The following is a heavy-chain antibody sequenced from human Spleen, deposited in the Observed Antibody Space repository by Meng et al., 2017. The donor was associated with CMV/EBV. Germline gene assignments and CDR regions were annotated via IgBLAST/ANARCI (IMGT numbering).Heavy chain of an antibody. Sequence: SETLSLTCTVSGGSVSSRDYYWSWIRQPPGKGLEWIGYIFYYGSSSYSPSLKSRVSMSVDTSKNQFSLKVSSVTAADTAVYYCARARYYYDGSGRDYFDSWAREPWSPSPQ. CDR2: IFYYGSS. D-gene: IGHD3-22*01. CDR1: GGSVSSRDYY. CDR3: ARARYYYDGSGRDYFDS. V-gene: IGHV4-61*08. J-gene: IGHJ4*02.